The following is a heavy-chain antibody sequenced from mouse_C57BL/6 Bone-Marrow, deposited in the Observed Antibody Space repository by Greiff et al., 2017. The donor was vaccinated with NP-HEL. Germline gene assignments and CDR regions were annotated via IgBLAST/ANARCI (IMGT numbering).Heavy chain of an antibody. J-gene: IGHJ2*01. D-gene: IGHD1-1*01. Sequence: QVHVKQSGAELVRPGASVTLSCKASGYTFTDYDMHWVKQTPVHGLEWIGAIDPETGGTAYNQKFKGKAILTADKSSSTAYMELRSLTSEDSAVYYCTRYYYGSSYDDWGKGTTLTVSS. V-gene: IGHV1-15*01. CDR2: IDPETGGT. CDR1: GYTFTDYD. CDR3: TRYYYGSSYDD.